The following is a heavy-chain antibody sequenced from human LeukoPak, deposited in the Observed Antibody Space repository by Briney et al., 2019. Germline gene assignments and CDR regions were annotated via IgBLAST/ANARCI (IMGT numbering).Heavy chain of an antibody. Sequence: GLLRLSCAASGFTFGSYAMSWVRQAPGKGLEWVSTVSGSGGSTYYAASMKGRFTISRDNSKNTLYLQMNSLRAEDTAVYYCAKCAGGDIVVVVAANDYWGQGTLVTVSS. CDR1: GFTFGSYA. D-gene: IGHD2-15*01. J-gene: IGHJ4*02. V-gene: IGHV3-23*01. CDR2: VSGSGGST. CDR3: AKCAGGDIVVVVAANDY.